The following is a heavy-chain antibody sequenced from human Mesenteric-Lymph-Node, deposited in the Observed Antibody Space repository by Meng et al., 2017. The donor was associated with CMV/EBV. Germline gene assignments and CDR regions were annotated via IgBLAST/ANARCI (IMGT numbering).Heavy chain of an antibody. J-gene: IGHJ5*02. Sequence: FSGYDWGWIRQPPGKGLEWIGKINHSGSTNNNPSLKSRVTISVDTSKNQFSLKLSSVTAADTAVYYCAREGGYCSSTSCSLGWFDPWGQGTLVTVSS. V-gene: IGHV4-34*01. D-gene: IGHD2-2*01. CDR2: INHSGST. CDR3: AREGGYCSSTSCSLGWFDP. CDR1: FSGYD.